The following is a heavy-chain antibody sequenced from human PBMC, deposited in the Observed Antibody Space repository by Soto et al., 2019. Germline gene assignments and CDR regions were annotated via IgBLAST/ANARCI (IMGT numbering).Heavy chain of an antibody. V-gene: IGHV3-33*01. CDR3: ARTSYDYVWGSYRYEAEYFQH. CDR2: IWYDGSNK. CDR1: GFTFSSYG. D-gene: IGHD3-16*02. Sequence: QVQLVESGGGVVQPGRSLRLSCAASGFTFSSYGMHWVRQAPGKGLEWVAVIWYDGSNKYYADSVKGRFTISRDNSKNTLYLQMNSLRAEDTAVYYCARTSYDYVWGSYRYEAEYFQHWGQGTLVTVSS. J-gene: IGHJ1*01.